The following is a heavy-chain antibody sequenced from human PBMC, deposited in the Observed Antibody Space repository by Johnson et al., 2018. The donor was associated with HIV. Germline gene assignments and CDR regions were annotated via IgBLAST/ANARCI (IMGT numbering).Heavy chain of an antibody. D-gene: IGHD6-19*01. CDR3: AKDGPYSSGIDAFDI. CDR1: GFTFSSYA. J-gene: IGHJ3*02. Sequence: QVKLVESGGGVVQPGRSLRLSCAASGFTFSSYAMHWVRQAPGKGLEWVAFIRDDGSNKHYIESVKGRFTISRDNSKNTLYLQMNSLRGEDTAVYYCAKDGPYSSGIDAFDIWGQGTMVTVSS. V-gene: IGHV3-30*02. CDR2: IRDDGSNK.